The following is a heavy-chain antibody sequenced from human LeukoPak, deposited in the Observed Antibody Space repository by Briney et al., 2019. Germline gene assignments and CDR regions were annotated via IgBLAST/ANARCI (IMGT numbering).Heavy chain of an antibody. CDR2: IYYSGST. V-gene: IGHV4-59*01. Sequence: PSETLSLTCTVSGGSISNYYWSWIRQPPGKGLEWIGYIYYSGSTNYNPSLKSRVTMSVETSKNQFSLKPTSVTTADTAVYYCARAQGYSSSWLDYWGQGTLVTVSS. D-gene: IGHD6-13*01. CDR1: GGSISNYY. CDR3: ARAQGYSSSWLDY. J-gene: IGHJ4*02.